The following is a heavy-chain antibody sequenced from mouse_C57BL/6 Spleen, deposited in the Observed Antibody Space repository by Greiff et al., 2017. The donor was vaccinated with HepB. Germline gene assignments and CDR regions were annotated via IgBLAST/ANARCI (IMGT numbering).Heavy chain of an antibody. D-gene: IGHD1-1*01. CDR1: GFTFSDYY. Sequence: EVQRVESGGGLVQPGGSLRLSCAASGFTFSDYYMYWVRQTPEKRLEWVAYISNGGGSTYYPDTVKGRFTISRDNAKNTLYLQMSRLKSEDTAMYYCARALTTVVATTPMDYWGQGTSVTVSS. CDR3: ARALTTVVATTPMDY. CDR2: ISNGGGST. J-gene: IGHJ4*01. V-gene: IGHV5-12*01.